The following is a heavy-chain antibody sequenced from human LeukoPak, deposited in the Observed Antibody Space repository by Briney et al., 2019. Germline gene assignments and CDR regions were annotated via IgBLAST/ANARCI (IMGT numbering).Heavy chain of an antibody. CDR1: GLTFSNVW. D-gene: IGHD2-21*01. Sequence: GGSLRLSCEVSGLTFSNVWMHWVRQAPGQGPVWVSRINTAGSTVYADPVKGRFTISRDNAKNMVYLQMNSLRTEDTAVYYCASFRDTDNWGRGTMVTVSS. J-gene: IGHJ3*01. V-gene: IGHV3-74*01. CDR2: INTAGST. CDR3: ASFRDTDN.